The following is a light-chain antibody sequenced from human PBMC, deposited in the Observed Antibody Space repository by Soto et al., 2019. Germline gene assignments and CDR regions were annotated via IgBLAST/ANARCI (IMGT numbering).Light chain of an antibody. Sequence: QSVLTQPPSVSGAPGQRVTISCTGSSSNIGAGYDVHWYQQLPGTAPKLLIYGNSNRPSGVPDRFSGSKSGTSASLAITGLQAEDEADCYCQSYDSSLSAVVFGGGTQLTVL. CDR1: SSNIGAGYD. J-gene: IGLJ2*01. CDR2: GNS. V-gene: IGLV1-40*01. CDR3: QSYDSSLSAVV.